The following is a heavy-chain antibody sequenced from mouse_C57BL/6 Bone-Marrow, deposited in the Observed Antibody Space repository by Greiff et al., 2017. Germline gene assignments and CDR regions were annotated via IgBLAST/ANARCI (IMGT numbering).Heavy chain of an antibody. J-gene: IGHJ4*01. CDR1: GFNIKDDY. Sequence: VQLQQSGAELVRPGASVKLSCTASGFNIKDDYMHWVKQRPEQGLEWIGWIDPENGDTEYASKFQGKATITADTSSNTAYLQLSSLTSEDTAVYYCTTNDYCAMDYWGQGTSVTVSS. CDR3: TTNDYCAMDY. CDR2: IDPENGDT. V-gene: IGHV14-4*01.